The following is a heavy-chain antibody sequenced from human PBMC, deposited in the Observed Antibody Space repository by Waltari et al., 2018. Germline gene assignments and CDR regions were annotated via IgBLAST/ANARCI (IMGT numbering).Heavy chain of an antibody. CDR3: ARDGLYSSSWYSDYYDY. D-gene: IGHD6-13*01. CDR1: GYTFTGYY. CDR2: INPNSGGT. J-gene: IGHJ4*02. Sequence: QVQLVQSGAEVKKPGASVKVSCKASGYTFTGYYMHWVRQAPRQGLEWMGRINPNSGGTNYAQKFQGRVTMTRDTSISTAYMELSRLRSDDTAVYYCARDGLYSSSWYSDYYDYWGQGTLVTVSS. V-gene: IGHV1-2*06.